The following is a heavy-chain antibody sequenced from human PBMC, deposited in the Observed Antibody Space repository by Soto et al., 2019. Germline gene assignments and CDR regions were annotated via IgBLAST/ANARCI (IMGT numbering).Heavy chain of an antibody. Sequence: SETLSLTCTVSGGSISSSSYYWGWIRQPPGKGLEWIGSIYYSGSTYYNPSLKSRVTISVDTSKNQFSLKLSSVTAADTAVYYCAREDRNYCDSSGYYQWGQGTLVTVSS. V-gene: IGHV4-39*02. CDR1: GGSISSSSYY. D-gene: IGHD3-22*01. CDR2: IYYSGST. J-gene: IGHJ4*02. CDR3: AREDRNYCDSSGYYQ.